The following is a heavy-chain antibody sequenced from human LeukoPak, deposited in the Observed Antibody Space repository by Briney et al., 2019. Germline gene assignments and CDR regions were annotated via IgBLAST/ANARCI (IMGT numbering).Heavy chain of an antibody. Sequence: ASVKVSCKASGYTFTNYGITWVRQAPGQGLEWMGWISASNGDTHYSEKFQDRITVTTDTSTSTAYMELSSLRSEDTAVYYCARVARAGYRSSTSCYSRNWFDPWGQGTLVTVSS. D-gene: IGHD2-2*01. CDR1: GYTFTNYG. J-gene: IGHJ5*02. CDR2: ISASNGDT. V-gene: IGHV1-18*01. CDR3: ARVARAGYRSSTSCYSRNWFDP.